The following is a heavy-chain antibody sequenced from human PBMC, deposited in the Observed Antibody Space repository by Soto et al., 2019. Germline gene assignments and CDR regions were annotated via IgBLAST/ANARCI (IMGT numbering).Heavy chain of an antibody. CDR2: IVPIFGTA. CDR1: GGTFSSYA. J-gene: IGHJ4*02. Sequence: ASVKFSCKASGGTFSSYAISWVRQAPGQGLEWMGGIVPIFGTANYAQKFQGRVTITADESTSTAYMELSSLRSEDTAVYYCARDPRGQYNWNYGPFDYWGQGTLVTVSS. V-gene: IGHV1-69*13. D-gene: IGHD1-7*01. CDR3: ARDPRGQYNWNYGPFDY.